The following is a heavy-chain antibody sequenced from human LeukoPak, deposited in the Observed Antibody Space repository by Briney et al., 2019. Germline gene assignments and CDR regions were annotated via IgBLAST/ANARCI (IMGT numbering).Heavy chain of an antibody. CDR3: ARIEMATIYNWFDP. V-gene: IGHV4-30-4*01. Sequence: SETLSLTCTVSGGSISSSDYYWSWIRQPPGKGLEWIGYIYYSGSTYYNPSLKSRVTISVDTSKNQFSLKLSSVTAADTAVYYCARIEMATIYNWFDPWGQGTLVTVSS. D-gene: IGHD5-24*01. CDR2: IYYSGST. J-gene: IGHJ5*02. CDR1: GGSISSSDYY.